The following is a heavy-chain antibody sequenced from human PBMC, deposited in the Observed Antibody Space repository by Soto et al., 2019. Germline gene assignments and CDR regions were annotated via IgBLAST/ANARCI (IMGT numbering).Heavy chain of an antibody. CDR3: ARTTTVAGTTEFDN. CDR2: ISYDGSTK. V-gene: IGHV3-30-3*01. D-gene: IGHD6-19*01. CDR1: GFTFSSFS. J-gene: IGHJ4*02. Sequence: PGGSLRLSCAASGFTFSSFSLHWVRQAPGKGLEWLALISYDGSTKYNADSAKGRFTISRDNSNNTLYLQLNSLRPDDTAVYYCARTTTVAGTTEFDNWGQGALVTVSS.